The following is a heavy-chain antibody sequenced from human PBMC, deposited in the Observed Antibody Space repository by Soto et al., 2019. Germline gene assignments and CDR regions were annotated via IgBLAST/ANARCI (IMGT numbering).Heavy chain of an antibody. V-gene: IGHV1-3*01. CDR3: ARGKGMEENYYYYGLDI. Sequence: ASVKVSCKASGYTFSTHAMHRVRQAPGQSLEWMGWINGGTGQTKHSHRFQDRVSITRDTSASTAYMELSSLRSEDTAVYYCARGKGMEENYYYYGLDIWGQGTTVTVSS. CDR1: GYTFSTHA. D-gene: IGHD1-1*01. CDR2: INGGTGQT. J-gene: IGHJ6*02.